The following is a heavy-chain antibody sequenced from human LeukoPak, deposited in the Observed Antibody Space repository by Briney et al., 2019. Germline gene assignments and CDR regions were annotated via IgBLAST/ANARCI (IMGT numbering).Heavy chain of an antibody. CDR1: GFTSTNYA. CDR3: ARFRVRGVIRPGVDGMDV. CDR2: LIGSSGST. V-gene: IGHV3-23*01. Sequence: GGTLRLSCAASGFTSTNYAMNWVRQAPGKGLEWVSVLIGSSGSTDYADSVKGRFTISRDKSKNTLYLQMNSLRAEDTAVYYCARFRVRGVIRPGVDGMDVWGQGTTVTVSS. D-gene: IGHD3-10*01. J-gene: IGHJ6*02.